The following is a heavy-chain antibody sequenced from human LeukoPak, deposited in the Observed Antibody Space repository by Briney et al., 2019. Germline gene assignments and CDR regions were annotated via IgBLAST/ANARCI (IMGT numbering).Heavy chain of an antibody. V-gene: IGHV1-69*06. Sequence: SVKVSCKASGGTFSSYAISWVRQAPGQGLEWMGGIIPTFGTANYAQKFQGRVTITADKSTSTAYMELSSLRSEDTAVYYCARVPPLGYCSSTSCYAVDYWGQGTLVTVSS. CDR2: IIPTFGTA. J-gene: IGHJ4*02. CDR1: GGTFSSYA. CDR3: ARVPPLGYCSSTSCYAVDY. D-gene: IGHD2-2*01.